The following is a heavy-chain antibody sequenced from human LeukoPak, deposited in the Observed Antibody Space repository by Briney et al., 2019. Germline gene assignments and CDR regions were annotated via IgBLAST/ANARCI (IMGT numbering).Heavy chain of an antibody. J-gene: IGHJ1*01. CDR2: IYYSGST. D-gene: IGHD6-13*01. CDR3: ASSWGQQLYFQH. Sequence: SETLSLTCTVSGGSISSSSYYWGWIRQPPGKGLEWIGSIYYSGSTYYNPSLKSRVTISVDTSKNQFPLKLSSVTAADTAVYYCASSWGQQLYFQHWGQGTLVTVSS. V-gene: IGHV4-39*01. CDR1: GGSISSSSYY.